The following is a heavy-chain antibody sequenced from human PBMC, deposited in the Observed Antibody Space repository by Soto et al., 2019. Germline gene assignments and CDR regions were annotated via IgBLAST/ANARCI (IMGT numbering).Heavy chain of an antibody. CDR1: GGSINTYY. CDR3: ATDFKLLFQDSADMRWKFEP. J-gene: IGHJ5*02. D-gene: IGHD3-16*01. Sequence: KPSETLSLTCTVTGGSINTYYWSWIRQSAGKGLEWIGRVYTTGSTNYNPSLKSRVAISVDTSRNQFSLSLRSVTAADTAVYYCATDFKLLFQDSADMRWKFEPWGQGTLVTVSS. CDR2: VYTTGST. V-gene: IGHV4-4*07.